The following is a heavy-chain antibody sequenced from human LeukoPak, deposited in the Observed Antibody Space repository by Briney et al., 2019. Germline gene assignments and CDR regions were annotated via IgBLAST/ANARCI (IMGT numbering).Heavy chain of an antibody. Sequence: SETLSLTCTASGGSISNYYWSWIRQPPGKGLEWIGYIYYSGSTNYNPSLKSRVTISVDTSKNQFSLKLYSVTAADTAVYYCARDPSTYGGYGYYFDYWGQGTLVTVSS. CDR3: ARDPSTYGGYGYYFDY. CDR2: IYYSGST. J-gene: IGHJ4*02. D-gene: IGHD5-12*01. CDR1: GGSISNYY. V-gene: IGHV4-59*01.